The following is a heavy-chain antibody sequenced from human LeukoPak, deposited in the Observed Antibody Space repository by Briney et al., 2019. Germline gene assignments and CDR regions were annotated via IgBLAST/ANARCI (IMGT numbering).Heavy chain of an antibody. CDR2: MNPNSGNT. V-gene: IGHV1-8*03. J-gene: IGHJ6*03. Sequence: ASVKVSCKASGYTFTSYGINWVRQAPGQGLEWMGWMNPNSGNTGYAQKFQGRVTITRNTSISTAYMELSSLRSEDTAVYYCARGSWIAVNSPYYMDVWGKGTTVTVSS. CDR1: GYTFTSYG. D-gene: IGHD6-19*01. CDR3: ARGSWIAVNSPYYMDV.